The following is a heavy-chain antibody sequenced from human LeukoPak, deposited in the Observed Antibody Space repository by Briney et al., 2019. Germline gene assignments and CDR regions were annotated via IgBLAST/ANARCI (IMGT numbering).Heavy chain of an antibody. V-gene: IGHV3-21*01. CDR3: GRVGGRSKAAKGDAFDI. CDR1: GFTFSSYS. J-gene: IGHJ3*02. CDR2: ISSGSTYM. Sequence: GGSLRLSCEASGFTFSSYSMNWVRQAPGKGLEWVSSISSGSTYMYYADSVKGRFTISRDNAQNSMYLQMNSLRAEDTAVYYCGRVGGRSKAAKGDAFDIWGQGTMVTVSS. D-gene: IGHD6-6*01.